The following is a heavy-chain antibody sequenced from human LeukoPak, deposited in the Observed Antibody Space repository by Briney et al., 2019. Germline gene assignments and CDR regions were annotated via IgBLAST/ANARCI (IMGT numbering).Heavy chain of an antibody. Sequence: SETLSLTCAVSGGSISSSNWWSWVRQPPGKGLEWIGEIYHSGSTNYNPSLKSRVTISVDKSKNQFSLKLSSVTAADTAVYYCARGPDYDFWSGYSTYYYYYMDVWGKGTTVTVSS. J-gene: IGHJ6*03. V-gene: IGHV4-4*02. CDR3: ARGPDYDFWSGYSTYYYYYMDV. CDR1: GGSISSSNW. CDR2: IYHSGST. D-gene: IGHD3-3*01.